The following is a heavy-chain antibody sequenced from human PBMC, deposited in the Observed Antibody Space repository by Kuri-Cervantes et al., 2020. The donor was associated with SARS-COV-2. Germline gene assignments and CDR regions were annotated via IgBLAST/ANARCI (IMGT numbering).Heavy chain of an antibody. CDR1: GGSISSGYY. V-gene: IGHV4-38-2*02. CDR3: ALRNLPWYYYYMDV. CDR2: IYHSGST. J-gene: IGHJ6*03. Sequence: GSLRLSCTVSGGSISSGYYWGWIRQPPGKGLEWIGSIYHSGSTYYNPSLKSRVTISVDTSKNQFSLKLSSVTAADTAVYYCALRNLPWYYYYMDVWGRGTTVTVSS.